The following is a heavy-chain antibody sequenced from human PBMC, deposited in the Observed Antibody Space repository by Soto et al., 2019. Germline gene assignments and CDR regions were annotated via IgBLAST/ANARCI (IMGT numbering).Heavy chain of an antibody. CDR2: IYYSGTT. D-gene: IGHD6-6*01. CDR3: ARDRGAYSSSLGWFDP. CDR1: GGSISSYY. Sequence: SETLSLTCTVSGGSISSYYWSWIRQPQGKGLKWIGYIYYSGTTNYNPSLKSRVTISVDTSKNQFSLKLSSVTAADTAVYYCARDRGAYSSSLGWFDPWGQGTLVTVSS. J-gene: IGHJ5*02. V-gene: IGHV4-59*01.